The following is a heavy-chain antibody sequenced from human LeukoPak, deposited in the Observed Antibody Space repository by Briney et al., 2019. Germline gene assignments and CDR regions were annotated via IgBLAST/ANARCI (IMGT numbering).Heavy chain of an antibody. CDR2: ISSSGSTI. Sequence: GGSLRLSCAASGFTFSSYEMNWVRQAPGKGLEWVSYISSSGSTIYYADSVKGRFTISRDNAKNSLYLQMNSLRAEDTAVYYCASDFGSGSFFAYWGQGTLVTVSS. CDR3: ASDFGSGSFFAY. D-gene: IGHD3-10*01. J-gene: IGHJ4*02. V-gene: IGHV3-48*03. CDR1: GFTFSSYE.